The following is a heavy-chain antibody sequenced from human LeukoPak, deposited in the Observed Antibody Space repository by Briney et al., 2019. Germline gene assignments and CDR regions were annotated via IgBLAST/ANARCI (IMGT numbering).Heavy chain of an antibody. CDR3: ARRITVVRGTGAFDI. CDR1: GYTFTTYS. Sequence: SGESLNISCKGSGYTFTTYSIGWVRQMPGKGLEWMGIIYPGDSDTTYSPSFQGQVKISSDTSTTTAYLQWSNLKASDTAMYYCARRITVVRGTGAFDIWGQGTMVTVSS. CDR2: IYPGDSDT. D-gene: IGHD3-10*01. J-gene: IGHJ3*02. V-gene: IGHV5-51*01.